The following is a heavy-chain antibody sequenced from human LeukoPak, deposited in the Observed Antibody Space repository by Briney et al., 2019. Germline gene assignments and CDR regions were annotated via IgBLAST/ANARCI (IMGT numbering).Heavy chain of an antibody. Sequence: SETLSLTCTVSGGSISSSSYYWGWIRQPPGKGLEWIGSIYYSGSTYYNPSLKGRVTISVDTSKNQFSLKLSSVTAADTAVYYCAREGVVTAIAYWGQGTLVTVSS. CDR3: AREGVVTAIAY. V-gene: IGHV4-39*07. D-gene: IGHD2-21*02. CDR1: GGSISSSSYY. J-gene: IGHJ4*02. CDR2: IYYSGST.